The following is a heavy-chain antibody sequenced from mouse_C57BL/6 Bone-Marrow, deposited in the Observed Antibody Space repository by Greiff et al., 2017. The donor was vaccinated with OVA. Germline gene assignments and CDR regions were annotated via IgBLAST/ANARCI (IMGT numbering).Heavy chain of an antibody. Sequence: QVKLQQSGAELMKPGASVKLSCQATGYTFPGSWIAWVKQRPGHGLEWIGESLHGSGSTNYNETFKGKATFTADTSSNTAYMQLSSLTTEDSAIYYCAKVLCLRGFAYWGQGTLVTVSA. V-gene: IGHV1-9*01. D-gene: IGHD2-2*01. CDR3: AKVLCLRGFAY. J-gene: IGHJ3*01. CDR1: GYTFPGSW. CDR2: SLHGSGST.